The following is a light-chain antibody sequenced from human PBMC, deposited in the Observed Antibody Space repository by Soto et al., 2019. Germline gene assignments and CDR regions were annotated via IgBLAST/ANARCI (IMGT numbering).Light chain of an antibody. CDR2: EVS. CDR1: SSDVGDYNY. CDR3: SSYTNSGTVV. V-gene: IGLV2-14*01. Sequence: QSALTQHASVSGSPGQSITISCTGTSSDVGDYNYVSWYQQHPDKAPKLMIYEVSNRPSGVSSRFSGSKSGNTASLTISGLQAEDEADYYCSSYTNSGTVVFGGGTKLTVL. J-gene: IGLJ2*01.